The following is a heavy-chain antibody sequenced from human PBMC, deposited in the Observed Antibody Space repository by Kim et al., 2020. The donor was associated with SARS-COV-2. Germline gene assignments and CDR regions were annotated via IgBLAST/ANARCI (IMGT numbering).Heavy chain of an antibody. CDR2: INHSGGT. CDR3: ARRPDGHDY. V-gene: IGHV4-34*01. Sequence: SETLSLTCGVNGGSFSGYHWSWIRQPPGKGLEWIGDINHSGGTTYESSLKSRVTISVDTSKNQFSLRLTSVTAADTAVYYCARRPDGHDYWGQGTLATVSS. J-gene: IGHJ4*02. CDR1: GGSFSGYH. D-gene: IGHD2-8*01.